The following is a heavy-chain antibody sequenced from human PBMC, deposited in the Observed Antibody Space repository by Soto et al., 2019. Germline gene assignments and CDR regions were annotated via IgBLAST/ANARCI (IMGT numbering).Heavy chain of an antibody. CDR2: IIPIFGTA. J-gene: IGHJ4*02. Sequence: SVKVSCKASGGTFSSYAISWVRQAPGQGLEWMGGIIPIFGTANYAQKFQGRVTITADESTSTAYMELSSLRSEDTAVYYCARRYYYDSTGYLVDYWGQGTLVTVSS. CDR1: GGTFSSYA. D-gene: IGHD3-22*01. CDR3: ARRYYYDSTGYLVDY. V-gene: IGHV1-69*13.